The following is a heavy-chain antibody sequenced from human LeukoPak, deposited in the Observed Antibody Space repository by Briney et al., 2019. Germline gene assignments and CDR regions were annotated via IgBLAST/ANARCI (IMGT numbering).Heavy chain of an antibody. D-gene: IGHD3-22*01. Sequence: GGSLRLSCTTSGFTFGDYAMSWVRQAPGKGLEWVSAISGSGGSTYYADSVKGRFTISRDNSKNTLYLQMNSLRAEDTAVYYCAKDLQADSSGYYLVAVDYWGQGTLVTVSS. J-gene: IGHJ4*02. V-gene: IGHV3-23*01. CDR2: ISGSGGST. CDR3: AKDLQADSSGYYLVAVDY. CDR1: GFTFGDYA.